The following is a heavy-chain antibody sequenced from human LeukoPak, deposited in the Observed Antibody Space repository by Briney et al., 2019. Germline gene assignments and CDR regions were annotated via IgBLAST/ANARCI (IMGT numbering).Heavy chain of an antibody. CDR2: INPNSGGT. V-gene: IGHV1-2*02. CDR3: ARDRDHHMDV. Sequence: GASVKVSCKASGYTFTSYDINWVRQAPGQGLEWMGWINPNSGGTSYAQKFQGRVTVTRDTSISTAYMELSRLRSDDTAVYYCARDRDHHMDVWGKGTTVTISS. CDR1: GYTFTSYD. J-gene: IGHJ6*03.